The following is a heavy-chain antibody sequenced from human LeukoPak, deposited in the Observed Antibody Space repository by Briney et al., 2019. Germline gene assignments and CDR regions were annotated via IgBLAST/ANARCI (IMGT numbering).Heavy chain of an antibody. CDR3: ARRGYYDSRGWFDP. Sequence: RPSETLSLTCTVSGDSISSGDYYWGWIRQPPGKGLEWIGSIYYSGSTYYNPSLKSRVTISVDTSKNQFSLKLSSVTAADTAVYYCARRGYYDSRGWFDPWGQGTLVTVSS. CDR1: GDSISSGDYY. CDR2: IYYSGST. V-gene: IGHV4-39*01. J-gene: IGHJ5*02. D-gene: IGHD3-22*01.